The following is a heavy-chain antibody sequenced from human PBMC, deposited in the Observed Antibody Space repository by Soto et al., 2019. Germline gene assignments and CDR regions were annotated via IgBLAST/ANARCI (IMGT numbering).Heavy chain of an antibody. Sequence: QVQLQESGPGLVKPSETLSLTCAVSGDSISSYYCMWIRQPPGKGLESIGYLYYGRSANYKPSLKSRVTLSVDTSTNHCSLTLSSMTAPDTAVYYCVLRSMAVVPEYWGQGTLVTVSS. D-gene: IGHD3-22*01. CDR2: LYYGRSA. CDR3: VLRSMAVVPEY. V-gene: IGHV4-59*01. J-gene: IGHJ4*02. CDR1: GDSISSYY.